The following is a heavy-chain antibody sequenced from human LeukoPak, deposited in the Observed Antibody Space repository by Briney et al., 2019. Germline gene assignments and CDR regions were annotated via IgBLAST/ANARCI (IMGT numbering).Heavy chain of an antibody. J-gene: IGHJ4*02. Sequence: ASVKVSCTASGYTFNSSYMHWVRQAPGQGLEWMGIINPSDDSTRYAQTFQGRVTMTKDTSTNTVYMHLSSLSSDDTAVYYCARAYYESSAYRHAVYFDYWGQGTLVTVSS. CDR3: ARAYYESSAYRHAVYFDY. V-gene: IGHV1-46*02. D-gene: IGHD3-22*01. CDR1: GYTFNSSY. CDR2: INPSDDST.